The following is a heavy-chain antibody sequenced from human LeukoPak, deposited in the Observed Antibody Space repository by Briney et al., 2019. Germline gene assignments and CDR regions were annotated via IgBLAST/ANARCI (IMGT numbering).Heavy chain of an antibody. Sequence: GRSLRLSCAASGFTFSSYGMHWVRQAPGKGLEWVAVIWYDGSNKYYADSVKGRFTISRDNSKNTLYLQMNSLRAEDTAVYYCARGVYGLGKFGGMDVWGKGTTVTVSS. CDR1: GFTFSSYG. CDR2: IWYDGSNK. J-gene: IGHJ6*04. D-gene: IGHD3-10*01. V-gene: IGHV3-33*01. CDR3: ARGVYGLGKFGGMDV.